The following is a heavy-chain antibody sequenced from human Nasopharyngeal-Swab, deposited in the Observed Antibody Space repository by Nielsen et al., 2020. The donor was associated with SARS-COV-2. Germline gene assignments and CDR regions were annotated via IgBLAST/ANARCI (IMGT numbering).Heavy chain of an antibody. V-gene: IGHV3-53*01. CDR2: IYSGGST. Sequence: VRQAPGKGLEWVSVIYSGGSTYYADSVKGRFTISRDNSKNTLYLQMNSLRAEDTAVYYCARALLVGGYYSDYWGQGTLVTVSS. D-gene: IGHD6-13*01. CDR3: ARALLVGGYYSDY. J-gene: IGHJ4*02.